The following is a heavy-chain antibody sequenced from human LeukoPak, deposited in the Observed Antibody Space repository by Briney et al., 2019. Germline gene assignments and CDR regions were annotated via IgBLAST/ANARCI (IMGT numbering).Heavy chain of an antibody. CDR1: GFTFSSYS. CDR3: ARPQVNDYGDCGI. CDR2: ISSSSSYI. D-gene: IGHD4-17*01. Sequence: GGFLRLSCAASGFTFSSYSMNWVRQAPGKGLEWVSSISSSSSYIYYADSVKGRFTISRDNAENSLFLQMNSLRAEDTAVYHCARPQVNDYGDCGIWGQGTMVAVSS. V-gene: IGHV3-21*06. J-gene: IGHJ3*02.